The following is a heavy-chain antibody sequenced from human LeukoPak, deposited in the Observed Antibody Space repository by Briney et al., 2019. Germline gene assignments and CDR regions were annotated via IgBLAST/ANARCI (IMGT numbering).Heavy chain of an antibody. Sequence: GESLKISCKGSGYSFTTNWIGWVRQMPGKGLEWMGIIYPTDSDTRYSPSFQGQVTISVDKSISTAYLQWSSLKASDTAMYYCARRGYSGYSPLDSWGQGTLVTVSS. CDR3: ARRGYSGYSPLDS. CDR2: IYPTDSDT. D-gene: IGHD5-12*01. CDR1: GYSFTTNW. V-gene: IGHV5-51*01. J-gene: IGHJ4*02.